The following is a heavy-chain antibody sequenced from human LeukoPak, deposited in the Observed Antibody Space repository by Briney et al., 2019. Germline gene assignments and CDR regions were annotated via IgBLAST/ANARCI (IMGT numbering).Heavy chain of an antibody. J-gene: IGHJ6*03. CDR2: INHSGST. CDR3: ARRGSSSFYYYYYMDV. D-gene: IGHD6-13*01. Sequence: TSETLSLTCAVYGGSFSGYYWTWIRQPPGKGLEWIGEINHSGSTNYNPSLKSRFTISVDTSKNQFSLKLSSVTAADTAVYYCARRGSSSFYYYYYMDVWGKGTPVTVSS. CDR1: GGSFSGYY. V-gene: IGHV4-34*01.